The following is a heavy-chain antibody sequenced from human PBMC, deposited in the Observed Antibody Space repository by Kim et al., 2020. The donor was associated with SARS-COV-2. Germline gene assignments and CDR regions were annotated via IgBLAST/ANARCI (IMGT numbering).Heavy chain of an antibody. D-gene: IGHD3-3*01. CDR3: ARNTLLPFYDFWSGYQTPFDY. V-gene: IGHV1-2*02. CDR1: GYTFTGYY. CDR2: INPNSGGT. J-gene: IGHJ4*02. Sequence: ASVKVSCKASGYTFTGYYMHWVRQAPGQGLEWMGWINPNSGGTNYAQKFQGRVTMTRDTSISTAYMELSRLRSDDTAVYYCARNTLLPFYDFWSGYQTPFDYWGQGTLVTVSS.